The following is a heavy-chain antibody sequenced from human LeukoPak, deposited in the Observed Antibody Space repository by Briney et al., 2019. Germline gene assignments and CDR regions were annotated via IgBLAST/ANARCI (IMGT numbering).Heavy chain of an antibody. Sequence: ASVKVSCKASGYTFTSYYMHWVRQAPGQGLEWMGWINPNSGGTNYAQKFQGRVTMTRDTSISTAYMELSRLRSDDTAVYYCARDRISGSSSWLHYYYGMDVWGQGTTVTVSS. D-gene: IGHD6-13*01. V-gene: IGHV1-2*02. CDR3: ARDRISGSSSWLHYYYGMDV. CDR2: INPNSGGT. CDR1: GYTFTSYY. J-gene: IGHJ6*02.